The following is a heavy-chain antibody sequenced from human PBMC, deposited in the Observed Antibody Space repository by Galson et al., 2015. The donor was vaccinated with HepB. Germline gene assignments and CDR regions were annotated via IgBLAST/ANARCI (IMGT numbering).Heavy chain of an antibody. CDR2: IYYTGST. Sequence: SETLSLTCTVSGGSISSRIYYWGWIRQPPGKGLEWIGSIYYTGSTYFNPSLKSRVTIYIDTSKNQFSLKLSSVTAADTAVYYCARLIEMPTISSLPDLYGLDVWGQGTTVTVSS. J-gene: IGHJ6*02. V-gene: IGHV4-39*01. D-gene: IGHD5-24*01. CDR1: GGSISSRIYY. CDR3: ARLIEMPTISSLPDLYGLDV.